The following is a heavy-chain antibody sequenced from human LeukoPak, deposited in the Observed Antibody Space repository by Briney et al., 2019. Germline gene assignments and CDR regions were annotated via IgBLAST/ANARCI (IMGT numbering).Heavy chain of an antibody. CDR2: ISGGGVNT. V-gene: IGHV3-23*01. CDR1: GFTFSNYA. J-gene: IGHJ3*02. CDR3: AKDHDDIVTGPTIDI. D-gene: IGHD3-9*01. Sequence: GGSLRLSCAASGFTFSNYAMSWVRQTPGKGLEWVSAISGGGVNTYYADSVKGRFTISRDNSKNTLYLQMNSLRAEDTAIYYCAKDHDDIVTGPTIDIWGQGTMVTVSS.